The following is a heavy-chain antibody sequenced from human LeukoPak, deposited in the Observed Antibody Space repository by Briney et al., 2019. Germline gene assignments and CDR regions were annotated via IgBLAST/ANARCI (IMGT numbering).Heavy chain of an antibody. J-gene: IGHJ3*02. D-gene: IGHD2/OR15-2a*01. V-gene: IGHV3-66*01. Sequence: GGSLRLSCAASGFTVSSNYMSWVRQAPGKGLEWVSGIYTGGDTYYADSVKDRFTISRDNSKNTLYLQMNSLRAEDTAVYYCASDPDPYFLDAFDIWGQGTMVTVSS. CDR1: GFTVSSNY. CDR3: ASDPDPYFLDAFDI. CDR2: IYTGGDT.